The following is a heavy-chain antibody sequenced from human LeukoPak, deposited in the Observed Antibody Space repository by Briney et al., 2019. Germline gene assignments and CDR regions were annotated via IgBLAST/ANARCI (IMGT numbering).Heavy chain of an antibody. Sequence: GGSLRLSCAASGFTFSSYEMNWVRQAPGKGLEWVSYVSSSGSTRTYADSVRGRFTISRDNAKNSLYLEMNSLRAEDTAAYYCAREIVSAVAGNFDYWGQGTLVTVSS. CDR2: VSSSGSTR. V-gene: IGHV3-48*03. J-gene: IGHJ4*02. CDR1: GFTFSSYE. D-gene: IGHD6-19*01. CDR3: AREIVSAVAGNFDY.